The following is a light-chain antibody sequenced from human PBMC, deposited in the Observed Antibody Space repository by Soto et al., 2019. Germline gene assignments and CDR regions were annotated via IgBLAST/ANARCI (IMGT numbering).Light chain of an antibody. CDR1: NSNFGAGYD. V-gene: IGLV1-40*01. CDR2: GNN. J-gene: IGLJ1*01. CDR3: QSYDTGLSALV. Sequence: QSVLTQPPSVSGAPGQRVTISCIGSNSNFGAGYDVHWYKQLPGAAPKLVIHGNNNRPSGVPDRFSGSKSGTSASLAITWLQADDEADYFCQSYDTGLSALVFGTGTQVTVL.